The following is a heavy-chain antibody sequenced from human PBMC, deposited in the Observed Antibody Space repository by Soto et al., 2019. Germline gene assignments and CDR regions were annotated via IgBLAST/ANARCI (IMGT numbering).Heavy chain of an antibody. Sequence: ASVKVSCKASGGTFSSYTISWVRQAPGQGLEWMGRIIPILGIANYAQKFQGRVTITADKSTSTAYMELRSLRSDDTAVYYCARVGAYCVSTSCHVYWGQGTLVTVPS. CDR1: GGTFSSYT. D-gene: IGHD2-2*01. CDR3: ARVGAYCVSTSCHVY. J-gene: IGHJ4*02. V-gene: IGHV1-69*02. CDR2: IIPILGIA.